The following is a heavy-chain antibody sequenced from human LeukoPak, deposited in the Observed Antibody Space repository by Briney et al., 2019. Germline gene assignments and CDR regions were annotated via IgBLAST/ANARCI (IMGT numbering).Heavy chain of an antibody. CDR3: ARDTPEEGGFDY. J-gene: IGHJ4*02. Sequence: GGCLRLSCAASGFTFSSYEMKWVRQAPGKGLERVSYISSSGSTIYYADSLKGRSTISRDNAKNSLYLQMNSLRAEDTAVYYCARDTPEEGGFDYWGQGTLVTVSS. CDR1: GFTFSSYE. V-gene: IGHV3-48*03. CDR2: ISSSGSTI.